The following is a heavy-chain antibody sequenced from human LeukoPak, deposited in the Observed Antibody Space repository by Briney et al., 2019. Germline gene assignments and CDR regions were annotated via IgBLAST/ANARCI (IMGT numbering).Heavy chain of an antibody. Sequence: GGSLRLSCAASGFTVSSYAMSWVRQAPGKGLEWVSGISVSGGSTYCADSVKGRFTISRDNSKNTLYLQMNNLRAEDTALYYCAKYCSSTSCHGLLWGQGTMVTVSS. V-gene: IGHV3-23*01. J-gene: IGHJ3*01. CDR2: ISVSGGST. CDR1: GFTVSSYA. CDR3: AKYCSSTSCHGLL. D-gene: IGHD2-2*01.